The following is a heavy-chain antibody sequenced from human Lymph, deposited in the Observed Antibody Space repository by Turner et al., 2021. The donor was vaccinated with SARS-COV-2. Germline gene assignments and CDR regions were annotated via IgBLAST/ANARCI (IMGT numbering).Heavy chain of an antibody. CDR2: IYYSGST. Sequence: QVQLQESGTGLVKPSQTLSLTCTVAGGSSSSGDYYWSWIRQPPGKGLEWIGYIYYSGSTYYNPSLKSRVTISVDTSKNQFSLKLSSVTAADTAVYYCSRVVVLRRAYFDYWGQGTLVTVSS. CDR1: GGSSSSGDYY. CDR3: SRVVVLRRAYFDY. V-gene: IGHV4-30-4*01. D-gene: IGHD2-8*01. J-gene: IGHJ4*02.